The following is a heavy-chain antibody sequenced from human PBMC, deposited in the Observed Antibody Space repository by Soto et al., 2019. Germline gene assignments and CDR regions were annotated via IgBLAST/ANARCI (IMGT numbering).Heavy chain of an antibody. Sequence: QVQLQESGPGLVKPSQTLSLTCTVSGGSISSGDNYWSWISQHPGKGLEWIGYIYYSGSTYYNPSLRRRVTISVDTSKNQFSLKLSSVTAADSAVYYCARVRAGAPYYYDSTGFDHWGQGSLVTVSS. CDR1: GGSISSGDNY. CDR2: IYYSGST. D-gene: IGHD3-22*01. J-gene: IGHJ4*02. V-gene: IGHV4-31*03. CDR3: ARVRAGAPYYYDSTGFDH.